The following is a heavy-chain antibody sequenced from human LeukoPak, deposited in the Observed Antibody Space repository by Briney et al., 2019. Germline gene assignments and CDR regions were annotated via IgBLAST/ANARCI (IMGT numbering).Heavy chain of an antibody. D-gene: IGHD1-26*01. CDR1: GGSISSYY. V-gene: IGHV4-59*01. Sequence: SETLSLTCTVSGGSISSYYWSWIRQPPGKGLEWIGHIYYSGSTNYNPSLKSRVTISVDTSKSQFSLQLSSVTAADTAVYYCARERWELLGGYYFDYWGQGTLVTVSS. CDR2: IYYSGST. J-gene: IGHJ4*02. CDR3: ARERWELLGGYYFDY.